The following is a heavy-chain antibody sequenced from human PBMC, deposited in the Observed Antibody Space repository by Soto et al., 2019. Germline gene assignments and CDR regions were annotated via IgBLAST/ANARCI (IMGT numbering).Heavy chain of an antibody. D-gene: IGHD3-10*01. J-gene: IGHJ6*02. V-gene: IGHV4-39*01. CDR3: ARRGVRGVLYGMDV. Sequence: SETLSLTCAVSGGSISSGGYAWGWIRQTPGKGLQWIGSIYYSGDTYYNPSLKSRLTISVDTSKNQFSLKLNSVTAADTAVYYCARRGVRGVLYGMDVWGQGTTVTVSS. CDR1: GGSISSGGYA. CDR2: IYYSGDT.